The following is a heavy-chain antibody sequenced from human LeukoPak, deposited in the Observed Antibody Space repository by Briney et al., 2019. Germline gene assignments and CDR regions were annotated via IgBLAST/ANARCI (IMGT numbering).Heavy chain of an antibody. CDR3: AILSDGAYCGGDCFYLDC. J-gene: IGHJ4*02. D-gene: IGHD2-21*02. V-gene: IGHV1-3*01. Sequence: ASVKVSCKASGYTFTSYAMHWVRQTPGQRLEWMGWINAGNGNTKYSQKFQGRVTITRDTSASTAYMELSSLRSEDTAVYYCAILSDGAYCGGDCFYLDCWGQGTLVTVSS. CDR1: GYTFTSYA. CDR2: INAGNGNT.